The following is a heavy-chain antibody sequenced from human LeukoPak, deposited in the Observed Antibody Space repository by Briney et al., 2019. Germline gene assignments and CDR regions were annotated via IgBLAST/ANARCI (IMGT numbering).Heavy chain of an antibody. CDR3: AREIYSSNWFFDY. CDR1: GFTFSSYA. V-gene: IGHV3-30-3*01. J-gene: IGHJ4*02. CDR2: ISYDGGNK. D-gene: IGHD6-13*01. Sequence: GGSLRLSCVASGFTFSSYAMHWVRQAPGKGLEWVAVISYDGGNKYYADSVKGRFTISRNNSKNTLYLQMNSLRAEDTAVYYCAREIYSSNWFFDYWGQGTLVTVSS.